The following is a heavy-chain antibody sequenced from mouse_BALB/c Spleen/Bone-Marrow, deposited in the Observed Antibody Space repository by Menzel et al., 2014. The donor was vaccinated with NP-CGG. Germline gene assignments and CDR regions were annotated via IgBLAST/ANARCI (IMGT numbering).Heavy chain of an antibody. J-gene: IGHJ2*01. CDR3: ARTAYFDY. CDR1: GYTFTNYW. Sequence: VQLQQSGAELVRPGTSVKISCKASGYTFTNYWLGWIKQRPGHGLEWIGDLYPGGGYTNYNEEFKGKATLTADASSSTAYMQLSSLTSEDSAVYFCARTAYFDYWGQGPTLTVSS. CDR2: LYPGGGYT. V-gene: IGHV1-63*02.